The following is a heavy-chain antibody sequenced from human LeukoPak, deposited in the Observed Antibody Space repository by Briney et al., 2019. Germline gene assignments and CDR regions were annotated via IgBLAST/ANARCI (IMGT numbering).Heavy chain of an antibody. Sequence: ASVKVSCKASGYTFTSYGISWVRQAPGQGLESMGWISAYNGNTNYAQILQGRVAMTTDTSTSTAYMELRSLRSDDTAVYYCARVWQQQLVFDYWGQGTLVTVSS. J-gene: IGHJ4*02. CDR1: GYTFTSYG. D-gene: IGHD6-13*01. CDR2: ISAYNGNT. V-gene: IGHV1-18*01. CDR3: ARVWQQQLVFDY.